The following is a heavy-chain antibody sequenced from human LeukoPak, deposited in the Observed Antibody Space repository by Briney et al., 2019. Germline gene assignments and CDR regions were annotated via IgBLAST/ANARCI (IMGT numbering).Heavy chain of an antibody. Sequence: GGSLRPSCAASGFSFRDFWMTWVRQAPGKGLEWVANINQGGSVKYYVDSVKGRFTISRDDAESSLYMQMNSLRDEDTAVYYCARFGYSGWNLEYWGQGTLVTVSS. D-gene: IGHD5-12*01. CDR3: ARFGYSGWNLEY. J-gene: IGHJ4*02. CDR1: GFSFRDFW. CDR2: INQGGSVK. V-gene: IGHV3-7*01.